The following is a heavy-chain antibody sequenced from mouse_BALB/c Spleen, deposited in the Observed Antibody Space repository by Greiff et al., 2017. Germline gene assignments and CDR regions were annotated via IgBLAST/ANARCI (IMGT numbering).Heavy chain of an antibody. CDR2: ISSGGST. V-gene: IGHV5-6-5*01. D-gene: IGHD2-10*02. J-gene: IGHJ2*01. Sequence: EVMLVESGGGLVQPGGSRKLSCAASGFTFSSYAMSWVRQTPEKRLEWVASISSGGSTYYPDSVKGRFTISRDNARNILYLQMSSLRSEDTAMYYCARGGYGNFYYFDYWGQGTTLTVSS. CDR1: GFTFSSYA. CDR3: ARGGYGNFYYFDY.